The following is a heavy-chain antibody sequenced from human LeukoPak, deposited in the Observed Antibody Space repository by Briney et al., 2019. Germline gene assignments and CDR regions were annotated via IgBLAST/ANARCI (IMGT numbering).Heavy chain of an antibody. D-gene: IGHD1-1*01. Sequence: GVSLRLSCAASGFTFSSYWMHWVRHAPGKGLVGVSRINSDGSSTSYADSAKGRFPISRDNAKNTLYLQMNSLRAEDTAVYYCATWNDGSGYWGQGTLVTVSS. J-gene: IGHJ4*02. CDR2: INSDGSST. V-gene: IGHV3-74*01. CDR3: ATWNDGSGY. CDR1: GFTFSSYW.